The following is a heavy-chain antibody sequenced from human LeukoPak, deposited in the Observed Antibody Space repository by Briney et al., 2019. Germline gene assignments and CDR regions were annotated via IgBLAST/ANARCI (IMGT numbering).Heavy chain of an antibody. CDR3: ARTRFSPALFDY. V-gene: IGHV4-30-2*01. J-gene: IGHJ4*02. Sequence: SETLSLTCTVSGGSISSGGYYWSWIRQPPGKGLEWIGYIYHSGSTYYNPSLKSRVTISVDRSENQFSLKLSSVTAADTAVYYCARTRFSPALFDYWGQGTLVTVSS. D-gene: IGHD3-3*02. CDR1: GGSISSGGYY. CDR2: IYHSGST.